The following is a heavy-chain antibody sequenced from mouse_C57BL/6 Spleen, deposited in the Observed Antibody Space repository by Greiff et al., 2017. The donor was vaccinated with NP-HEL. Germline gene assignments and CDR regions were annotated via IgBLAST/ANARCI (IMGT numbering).Heavy chain of an antibody. Sequence: QVQLQQSGAELVKPGASVKISCKASGYAFSSYWMNWVKQRPGKGLEWIGQIYPGDGDTNYNGKFTGKATLTADKSSSTAYMQLSSLTSEDSAVYFCARIYDGYPYFDYWGQGTTLTVSS. D-gene: IGHD2-3*01. CDR3: ARIYDGYPYFDY. J-gene: IGHJ2*01. CDR1: GYAFSSYW. V-gene: IGHV1-80*01. CDR2: IYPGDGDT.